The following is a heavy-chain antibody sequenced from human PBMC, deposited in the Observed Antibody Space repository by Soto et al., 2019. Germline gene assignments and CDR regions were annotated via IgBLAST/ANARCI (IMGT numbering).Heavy chain of an antibody. CDR3: TRGPRDNSGWYRDWFDP. D-gene: IGHD6-19*01. J-gene: IGHJ5*02. CDR2: ISCHNGNT. Sequence: QVQIEQSGGEVRKPGASVKVSCKSSGYSFTDYGITWVRQAPGKGPEWMGWISCHNGNTSQAQKFQDRVTMSTETSKNTAYMELRSLRSDDTAVYYCTRGPRDNSGWYRDWFDPWGQGTLVTVSS. CDR1: GYSFTDYG. V-gene: IGHV1-18*01.